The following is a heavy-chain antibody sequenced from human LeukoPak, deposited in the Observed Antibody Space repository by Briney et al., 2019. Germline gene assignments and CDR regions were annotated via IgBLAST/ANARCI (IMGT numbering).Heavy chain of an antibody. J-gene: IGHJ4*02. CDR2: ISSDESNK. CDR3: ARDLFYYGSAAWY. Sequence: GGSLRLSCAASGFTFRNYAMHWVRQVPGKGLEWVAVISSDESNKYYADSVKGRFTISRDNSKNTLYLQMNSLRAEDTAVYYCARDLFYYGSAAWYWGQGTLVTVSS. CDR1: GFTFRNYA. V-gene: IGHV3-30*04. D-gene: IGHD3-10*01.